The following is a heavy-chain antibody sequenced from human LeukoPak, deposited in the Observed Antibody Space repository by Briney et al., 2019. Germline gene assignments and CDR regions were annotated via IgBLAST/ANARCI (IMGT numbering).Heavy chain of an antibody. CDR3: ARDGSPWSVAGTPGLYYFDS. J-gene: IGHJ4*02. CDR1: GYTFTGYY. V-gene: IGHV1-2*02. Sequence: GASVKVSCKASGYTFTGYYMHWVRQAPGQGLEWMGWINPNSGGTNYAPKFQGRVTMTWDTSISTAYMELRNLKFNDSALYYCARDGSPWSVAGTPGLYYFDSWGQGTLFTVSS. CDR2: INPNSGGT. D-gene: IGHD6-19*01.